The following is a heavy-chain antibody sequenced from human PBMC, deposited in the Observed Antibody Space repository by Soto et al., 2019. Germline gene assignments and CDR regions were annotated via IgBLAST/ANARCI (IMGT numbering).Heavy chain of an antibody. CDR1: GGSISGSNW. Sequence: QVQLQESGPGLVKPSGTLSLTCTVSGGSISGSNWWTWVRQPPGKGLEWIGEVYLSGGSNYNPSLESRVTMSVDRSRNQFSLDLSSATAADTAVYYCARVTLTVTSDLYYYYMDVWGKGTTVTVSS. J-gene: IGHJ6*03. D-gene: IGHD4-17*01. CDR2: VYLSGGS. CDR3: ARVTLTVTSDLYYYYMDV. V-gene: IGHV4-4*02.